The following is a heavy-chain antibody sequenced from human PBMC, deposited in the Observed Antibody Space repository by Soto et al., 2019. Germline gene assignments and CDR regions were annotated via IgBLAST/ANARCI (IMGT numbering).Heavy chain of an antibody. CDR3: SRGGLTTYYSPFFDS. D-gene: IGHD3-9*01. CDR1: GFSLSSNGVG. Sequence: QITLKESGPTLVKPTQTLTLTCTFSGFSLSSNGVGVGWIRQPPGKALEWLALIYWDDDKRYSPSLKSRLTITKATSKNQVGLTLTKLDTVDTATYYCSRGGLTTYYSPFFDSWGQGTLVTVSS. V-gene: IGHV2-5*02. CDR2: IYWDDDK. J-gene: IGHJ4*02.